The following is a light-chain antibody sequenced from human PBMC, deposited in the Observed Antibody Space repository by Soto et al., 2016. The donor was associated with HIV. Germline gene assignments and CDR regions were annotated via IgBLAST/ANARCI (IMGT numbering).Light chain of an antibody. CDR3: QQYNSYPWT. Sequence: VIRMTQSPSLLSASTGDRVTISCRMSQGITTYLAWYQQKPGKAPELLIYDASTLQSGVPSTFSGSGSGTEFTLIISSLQPDDFATYYCQQYNSYPWTFGQGTKVKSN. J-gene: IGKJ1*01. CDR1: QGITTY. V-gene: IGKV1D-8*03. CDR2: DAS.